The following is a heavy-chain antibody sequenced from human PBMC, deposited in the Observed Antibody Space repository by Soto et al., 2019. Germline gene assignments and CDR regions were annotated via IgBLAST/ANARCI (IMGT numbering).Heavy chain of an antibody. CDR3: TRGMVAIMGGLYYYGMDV. D-gene: IGHD3-3*01. J-gene: IGHJ6*02. CDR1: GFTFSGSA. Sequence: GGSLRLSCAASGFTFSGSAMHWVRQASGKGLEWVGRIRSKANSYATAYAASVKGRFTISRDDSKNTAYLQMNSLKTEDTAVYYCTRGMVAIMGGLYYYGMDVWGQGTTVTVSS. CDR2: IRSKANSYAT. V-gene: IGHV3-73*01.